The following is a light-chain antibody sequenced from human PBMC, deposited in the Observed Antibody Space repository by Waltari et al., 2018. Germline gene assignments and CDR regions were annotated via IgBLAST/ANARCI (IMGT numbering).Light chain of an antibody. CDR3: QQSYGKPYT. CDR1: QSISSY. J-gene: IGKJ2*01. Sequence: DIQMTQSPSSLSASVGDRVTITCRASQSISSYLNWYQKTPGKAPKLLIYAASGLQSGVPSRFSGSGSGSDFTLTISSLQPEDFAAYYCQQSYGKPYTFGQGTKLEIK. CDR2: AAS. V-gene: IGKV1-39*01.